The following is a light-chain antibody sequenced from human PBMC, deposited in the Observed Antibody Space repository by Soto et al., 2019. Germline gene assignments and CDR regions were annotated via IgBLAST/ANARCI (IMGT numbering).Light chain of an antibody. CDR3: SAWDASLNGYV. CDR1: SSNIGSKT. Sequence: QAVVTQPPSASGTPGHRVTISCSGSSSNIGSKTVNWYQQLPGTAPKLLIYSNYQRPSGVPDRFSGSKSGTSASLAISGLQSEDEADYYCSAWDASLNGYVFGTGTKLTVL. V-gene: IGLV1-44*01. CDR2: SNY. J-gene: IGLJ1*01.